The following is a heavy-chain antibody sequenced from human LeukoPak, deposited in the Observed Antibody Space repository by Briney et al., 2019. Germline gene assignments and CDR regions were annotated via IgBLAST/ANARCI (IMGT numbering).Heavy chain of an antibody. CDR2: ISAYNGNT. D-gene: IGHD3-22*01. Sequence: GASVKVSCKASGYPFKTYGISWVRQAPGQGLEWMGWISAYNGNTNYAQNLQGRVTMTTDTSTSTAYMELRSLRSDDTAVYYCARPYYYEGYFDYWGQGTLVTVSS. V-gene: IGHV1-18*01. J-gene: IGHJ4*02. CDR1: GYPFKTYG. CDR3: ARPYYYEGYFDY.